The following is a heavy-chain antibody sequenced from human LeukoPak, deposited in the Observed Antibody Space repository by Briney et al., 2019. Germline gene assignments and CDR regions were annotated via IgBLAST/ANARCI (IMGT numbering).Heavy chain of an antibody. CDR1: GYSFTSYW. CDR2: IYPGDSDT. D-gene: IGHD6-25*01. V-gene: IGHV5-51*01. J-gene: IGHJ3*02. Sequence: GESLKISCKGSGYSFTSYWIGWVRPMPGKGLEWMGIIYPGDSDTRYSPSFQGQVTISADKSISTAYLQWSSLKASDTAMYYCAAAADTSLSAFDIWGQGTMVTVSS. CDR3: AAAADTSLSAFDI.